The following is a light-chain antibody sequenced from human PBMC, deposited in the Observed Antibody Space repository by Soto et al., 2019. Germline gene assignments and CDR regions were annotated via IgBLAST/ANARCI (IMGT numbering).Light chain of an antibody. CDR1: QGISSY. CDR3: HHYGGSARK. V-gene: IGKV1-9*01. Sequence: DIQVTQSPSSLSASVGDRVTITCRASQGISSYLAWYQQKPGKAPKLLIYAASTLQSGVPSRFSGSGSGTDFTLTISNLEPEDFAMYFCHHYGGSARKFGQGTKVDI. CDR2: AAS. J-gene: IGKJ1*01.